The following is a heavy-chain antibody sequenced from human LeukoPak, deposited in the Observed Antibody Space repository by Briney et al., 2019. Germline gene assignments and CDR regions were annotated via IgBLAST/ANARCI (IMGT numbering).Heavy chain of an antibody. CDR3: ARKYYDSRGQYYFDY. V-gene: IGHV4-4*07. D-gene: IGHD3-22*01. CDR1: GGSISSYY. CDR2: IYTSGST. J-gene: IGHJ4*02. Sequence: SETLSLTCTVSGGSISSYYWSWIRQPAGKGLEWIGRIYTSGSTNYNPSLKSRVTMSVDTSKNQFSLKLSSVTAADTAVYYCARKYYDSRGQYYFDYWGQGTLVTVSS.